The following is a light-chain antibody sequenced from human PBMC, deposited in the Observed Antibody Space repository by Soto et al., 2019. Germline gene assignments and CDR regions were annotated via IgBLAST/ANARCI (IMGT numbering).Light chain of an antibody. CDR2: DVS. V-gene: IGLV2-14*03. CDR3: SSYTTSNTRQIV. Sequence: QSVLTQPASVSGSPGQSITISCTGTSSDVGGYNYVSWYQHHPGKAPKLMIYDVSNRPSGVSNRFSGSKSGNTASLTISGLQPEDEVDYYCSSYTTSNTRQIVFGTGTNVTVL. J-gene: IGLJ1*01. CDR1: SSDVGGYNY.